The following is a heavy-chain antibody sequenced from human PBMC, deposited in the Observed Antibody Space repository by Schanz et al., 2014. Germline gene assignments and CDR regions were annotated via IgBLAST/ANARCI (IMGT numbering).Heavy chain of an antibody. D-gene: IGHD2-21*01. Sequence: EVQLVESGGGLVKPGGSLRLSCAVSGFPFSYYTMNWVRQAPGKGLEWVSTVYMSAASTRYADSVKGRFFISRDSSKNTLFLQMNSLRADDTAIYFCARDEGRDGYNLAFDVWGQGTLVTVSS. CDR2: VYMSAAST. CDR3: ARDEGRDGYNLAFDV. CDR1: GFPFSYYT. J-gene: IGHJ3*01. V-gene: IGHV3-21*04.